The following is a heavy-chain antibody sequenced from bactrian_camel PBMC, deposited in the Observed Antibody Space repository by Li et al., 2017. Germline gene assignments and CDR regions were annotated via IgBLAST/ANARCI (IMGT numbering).Heavy chain of an antibody. Sequence: QLVESGGGSVQAGGSLRLSCAGSGYTYNKYCMGWFRQAPGKEREGVAAVYGRGVRYYYAASVKGRFSISQDNAKNTVFLQMNALKPEDTAMYYCAADYAPIGCRVGRTPQPDDYNIWGQGTQVTVS. CDR2: VYGRGVRY. CDR3: AADYAPIGCRVGRTPQPDDYNI. V-gene: IGHV3S40*01. D-gene: IGHD5*01. CDR1: GYTYNKYC. J-gene: IGHJ4*01.